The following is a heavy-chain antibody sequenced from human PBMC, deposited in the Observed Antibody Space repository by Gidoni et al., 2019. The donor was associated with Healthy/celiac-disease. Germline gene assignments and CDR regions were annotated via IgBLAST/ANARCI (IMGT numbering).Heavy chain of an antibody. D-gene: IGHD3-22*01. CDR3: ARGPLYYYDSSGYLTLFDY. J-gene: IGHJ4*02. Sequence: QVQLVQSGAEVKKPGASVKVSCKASGYTFNSYYMHWVRQAPGQGLGGMGIINPSGGSTSYEQKFQGRVTMTRDTSTSTVYMELSSLRSEDTAVYYCARGPLYYYDSSGYLTLFDYWGQGTLVTVSS. V-gene: IGHV1-46*02. CDR2: INPSGGST. CDR1: GYTFNSYY.